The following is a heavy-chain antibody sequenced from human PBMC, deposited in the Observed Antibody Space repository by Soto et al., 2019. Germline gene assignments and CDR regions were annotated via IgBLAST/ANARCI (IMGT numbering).Heavy chain of an antibody. D-gene: IGHD3-10*01. CDR2: IYYSGST. CDR3: ARHEIGVCVRGVMGPRPFDY. J-gene: IGHJ4*02. V-gene: IGHV4-39*01. CDR1: GGSISSSSYY. Sequence: QLQLQESGPGLVKPSETLSLTCTVSGGSISSSSYYWGWIRQPPGKGLEWIGSIYYSGSTYYNPSLKRRVTISLDTSENRFSLKLGSVTAADTAVYYCARHEIGVCVRGVMGPRPFDYWGQGTLVTVSS.